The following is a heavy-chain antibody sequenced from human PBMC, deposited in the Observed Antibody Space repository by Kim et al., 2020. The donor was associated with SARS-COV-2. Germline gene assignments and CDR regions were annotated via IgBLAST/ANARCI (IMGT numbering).Heavy chain of an antibody. Sequence: GGSLRLSCAASGLSFSDSAMHWVRQASGKGLEWVGRIRSKANSYATAYGVSVTGRFSISRDDAKNTAYLQMNSLKTEDTAVYYCARGPPHSDSYWDALDVWGQGTRVPVSS. CDR2: IRSKANSYAT. V-gene: IGHV3-73*01. CDR3: ARGPPHSDSYWDALDV. J-gene: IGHJ3*01. D-gene: IGHD1-26*01. CDR1: GLSFSDSA.